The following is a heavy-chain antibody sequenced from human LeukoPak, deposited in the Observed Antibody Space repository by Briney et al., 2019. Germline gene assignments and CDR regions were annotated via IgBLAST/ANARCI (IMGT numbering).Heavy chain of an antibody. CDR1: GFTFGDYA. Sequence: GGSLRLSCTASGFTFGDYAMSWFRQTPGKGLEWVGFIRSKAYGGTTEYAASVKGRFTISRDDSKSIAYLQMNSLKTEDTAVYYCTREGEDIVVVVAVRDFDYWGQGTLVTVSS. CDR3: TREGEDIVVVVAVRDFDY. V-gene: IGHV3-49*03. J-gene: IGHJ4*02. D-gene: IGHD2-15*01. CDR2: IRSKAYGGTT.